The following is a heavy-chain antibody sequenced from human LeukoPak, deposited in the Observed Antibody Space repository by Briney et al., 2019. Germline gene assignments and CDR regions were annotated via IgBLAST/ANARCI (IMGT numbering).Heavy chain of an antibody. J-gene: IGHJ4*02. Sequence: ASETLSLTCAVYGGSFSGYYWSWIRQPPGKGLEWIGEINQSGSTYYNPSLKSRVTISVDSSKNQFSLKLTSVTAADTAVYYCATLGEYYDSSGYYYNWGQGTLVTVSS. CDR3: ATLGEYYDSSGYYYN. CDR1: GGSFSGYY. D-gene: IGHD3-22*01. V-gene: IGHV4-34*01. CDR2: INQSGST.